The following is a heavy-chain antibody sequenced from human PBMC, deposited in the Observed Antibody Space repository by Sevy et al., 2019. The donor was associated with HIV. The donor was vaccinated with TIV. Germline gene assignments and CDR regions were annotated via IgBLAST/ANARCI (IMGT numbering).Heavy chain of an antibody. J-gene: IGHJ4*02. D-gene: IGHD2-21*02. CDR3: ARVAVEYCTDDCYHRFDY. CDR2: ISYSGTNK. V-gene: IGHV3-30-3*01. Sequence: GGSLRLSCAASGFTFTLYAIHWVRQAPGKGLEWVALISYSGTNKYYADSVKGRFTISRDVSKNTAYLQMTNLRTDDTAVYYCARVAVEYCTDDCYHRFDYWGQGTQVTVSS. CDR1: GFTFTLYA.